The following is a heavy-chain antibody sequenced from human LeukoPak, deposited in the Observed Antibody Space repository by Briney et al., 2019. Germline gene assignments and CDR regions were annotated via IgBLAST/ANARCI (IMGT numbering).Heavy chain of an antibody. V-gene: IGHV4-39*01. J-gene: IGHJ4*02. Sequence: PSETLSLTCTVSGDSINSSDYYWAWIRQPPGEGLEWIGTIYYSGSTYYKSSLKSRFTISVDSSKNQFSLKMISVTAADTGVYYCARHGNWDPFDYWGQGALVTVSS. CDR1: GDSINSSDYY. CDR2: IYYSGST. CDR3: ARHGNWDPFDY. D-gene: IGHD7-27*01.